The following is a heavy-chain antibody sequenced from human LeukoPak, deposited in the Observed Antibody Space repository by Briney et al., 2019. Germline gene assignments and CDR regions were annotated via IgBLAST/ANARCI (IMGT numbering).Heavy chain of an antibody. J-gene: IGHJ4*01. Sequence: GGPLRDSSAASGFTLTIFTVYCVRQAPGKGLEWVSSISSSSSYIYYADSVKGRFTISRDNAKNSLYLQMNSPRAEDTAVYYCAGGRNWGGKSPYFACWERQSLVTVSS. CDR2: ISSSSSYI. CDR3: AGGRNWGGKSPYFAC. V-gene: IGHV3-21*01. D-gene: IGHD7-27*01. CDR1: GFTLTIFT.